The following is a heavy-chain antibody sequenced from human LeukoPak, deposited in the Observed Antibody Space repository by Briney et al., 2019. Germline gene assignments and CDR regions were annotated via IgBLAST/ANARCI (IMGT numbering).Heavy chain of an antibody. CDR2: IYYSGST. J-gene: IGHJ5*02. CDR3: ARLRYCSSTSCYSWFDP. V-gene: IGHV4-39*07. D-gene: IGHD2-2*01. CDR1: GGSISSSSYY. Sequence: PSETLSLTCTVSGGSISSSSYYWGWIRQPPGKGLEWIGSIYYSGSTYYNPSLKSRVTISVDTSKNQFSLKLSSVTAADTAVYYCARLRYCSSTSCYSWFDPWGQGTLVTVSS.